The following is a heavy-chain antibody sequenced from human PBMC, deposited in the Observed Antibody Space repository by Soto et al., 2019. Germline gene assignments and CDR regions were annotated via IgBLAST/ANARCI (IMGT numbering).Heavy chain of an antibody. CDR3: ARGRGYVYGNNFYGMDV. V-gene: IGHV4-34*01. J-gene: IGHJ6*02. D-gene: IGHD5-18*01. Sequence: QVQLQQRGAGLLKPSETLALTCGVYRGSFSGVYWTWIRQTPGKGLEWIGEINHSGSNNYNPSFKNRVTISVDRSTNYFSLKMTSVTAADAAVYYCARGRGYVYGNNFYGMDVWGQGTTVTVSS. CDR2: INHSGSN. CDR1: RGSFSGVY.